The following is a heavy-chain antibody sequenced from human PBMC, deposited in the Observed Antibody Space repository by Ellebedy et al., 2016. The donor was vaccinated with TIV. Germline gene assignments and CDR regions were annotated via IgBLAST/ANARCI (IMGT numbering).Heavy chain of an antibody. V-gene: IGHV3-48*01. J-gene: IGHJ4*02. CDR3: ARDENDRVRSYYDY. D-gene: IGHD1-1*01. CDR2: ISSSSSTI. Sequence: GESLKISCAASGFTFSTYSLNWVRQAPGKGLEWVSYISSSSSTIHYADSVKGRFTLSRDNAKNSLYLQMNSLRAEDTAVYYCARDENDRVRSYYDYWGQGSQATVSS. CDR1: GFTFSTYS.